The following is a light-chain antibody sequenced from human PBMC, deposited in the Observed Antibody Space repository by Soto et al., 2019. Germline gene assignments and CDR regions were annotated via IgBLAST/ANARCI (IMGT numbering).Light chain of an antibody. CDR2: GAS. CDR1: QSISRC. Sequence: DIQMTHSPSTLSASVGDRVTLTCRASQSISRCLVWYQHKPGEAPTLLIYGASTLPRGVPARFSGGGSGTDFTLPISRLQPEDVSAYYCQQHYTSPRTFGRGTTVEI. J-gene: IGKJ4*02. CDR3: QQHYTSPRT. V-gene: IGKV1-39*01.